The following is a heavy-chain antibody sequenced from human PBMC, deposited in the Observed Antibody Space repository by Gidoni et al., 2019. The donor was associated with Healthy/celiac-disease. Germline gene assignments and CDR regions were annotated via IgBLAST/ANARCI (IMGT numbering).Heavy chain of an antibody. CDR1: GGSISSGSYY. CDR3: AREGVTYAFDI. D-gene: IGHD4-4*01. CDR2: IYTSGST. V-gene: IGHV4-61*02. J-gene: IGHJ3*02. Sequence: QVQLQESRPGLVRPSQPLSLTCTVSGGSISSGSYYGSWIRQPAGKGLEWIGRIYTSGSTNYNPSLKSRVTMSVDTSKNQFSLKLSSVTAADTAVYYCAREGVTYAFDIWGQGTMVTVSS.